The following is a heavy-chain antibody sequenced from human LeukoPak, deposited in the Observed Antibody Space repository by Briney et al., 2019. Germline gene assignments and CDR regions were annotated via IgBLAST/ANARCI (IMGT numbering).Heavy chain of an antibody. CDR3: AGDENIVVVPAATYFDY. CDR2: IYSGDST. V-gene: IGHV3-53*01. CDR1: GFTVSSNY. J-gene: IGHJ4*02. Sequence: GGSLRLSCAASGFTVSSNYMSWVRQAPGKGLEWVSVIYSGDSTYYADSVKGRFTISRDNSKNTLYLQMNSLRAEDTAVYYCAGDENIVVVPAATYFDYWGQGTLVTVSS. D-gene: IGHD2-2*01.